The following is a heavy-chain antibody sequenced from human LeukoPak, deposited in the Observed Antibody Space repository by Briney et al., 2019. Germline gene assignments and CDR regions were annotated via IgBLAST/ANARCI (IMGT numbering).Heavy chain of an antibody. CDR3: ASKPFLSGSFDY. J-gene: IGHJ4*02. D-gene: IGHD1-26*01. Sequence: SETLSLTCAVSGCSISSGYYWGWIRQPPGKGLEWIGSIYHSGSTYYNPSLKSRVTISVDTSKNQFSLNLSSVTAADTAVYYCASKPFLSGSFDYWGQGTLVTVSS. CDR2: IYHSGST. V-gene: IGHV4-38-2*01. CDR1: GCSISSGYY.